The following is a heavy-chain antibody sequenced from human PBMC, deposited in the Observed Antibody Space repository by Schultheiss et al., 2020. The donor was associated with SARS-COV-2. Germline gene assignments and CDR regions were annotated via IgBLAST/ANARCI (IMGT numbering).Heavy chain of an antibody. CDR1: GFTFSSYA. Sequence: GGSLRLSCAASGFTFSSYAMHWVRQAPGKGLEWVAVISYDGSNKYYADSVKGRFTISRDNSKNTLYLQMNSLRAEDTAVYYCARGARFGELLSGNWFDPWGQGTLVTVSS. CDR2: ISYDGSNK. V-gene: IGHV3-30-3*01. J-gene: IGHJ5*02. D-gene: IGHD3-10*01. CDR3: ARGARFGELLSGNWFDP.